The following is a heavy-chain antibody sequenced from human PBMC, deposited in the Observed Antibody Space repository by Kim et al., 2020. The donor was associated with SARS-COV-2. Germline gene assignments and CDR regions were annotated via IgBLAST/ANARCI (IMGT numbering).Heavy chain of an antibody. CDR1: GFNITDFG. Sequence: GGSLRLSCAASGFNITDFGLHWVRQPPVGGLEWVAAISYDGSSQQYADSVRGRFSISRDNSKSTLYLQMDSLRGADSAVYFCARDSFAHTVSPINRWGQGTLLTVSS. J-gene: IGHJ4*02. CDR2: ISYDGSSQ. D-gene: IGHD2-2*02. V-gene: IGHV3-30*04. CDR3: ARDSFAHTVSPINR.